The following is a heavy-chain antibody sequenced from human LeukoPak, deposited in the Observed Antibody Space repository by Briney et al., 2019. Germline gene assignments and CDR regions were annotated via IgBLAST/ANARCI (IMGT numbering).Heavy chain of an antibody. CDR1: GGTFSSYA. CDR2: IIPIFGTA. D-gene: IGHD6-19*01. Sequence: SVKVSCKASGGTFSSYAISWVRQAPGQGREWMGGIIPIFGTANYAQKFQGRVTITTDESTSTAYMVLSSLRSEDTAGYYCARGSGWYAGPDYWGQGTLVTVSS. J-gene: IGHJ4*02. CDR3: ARGSGWYAGPDY. V-gene: IGHV1-69*05.